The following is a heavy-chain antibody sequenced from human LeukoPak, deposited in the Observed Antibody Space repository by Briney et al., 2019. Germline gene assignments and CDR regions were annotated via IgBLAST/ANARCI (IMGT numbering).Heavy chain of an antibody. V-gene: IGHV4-59*01. CDR3: ARGRSQTAY. D-gene: IGHD1-1*01. J-gene: IGHJ4*02. Sequence: PSETLSLTCTVSGGSISSYYWSWIRQPPGKGQEWIGYIYYSGSTNYNPSLKSRVTISVDTSKNQFSLKLSSVTAADTAVYYCARGRSQTAYWGQGTLVTVSS. CDR1: GGSISSYY. CDR2: IYYSGST.